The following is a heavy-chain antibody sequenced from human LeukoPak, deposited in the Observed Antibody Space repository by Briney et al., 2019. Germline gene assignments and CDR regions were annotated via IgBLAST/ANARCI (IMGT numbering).Heavy chain of an antibody. CDR2: IYYSGST. V-gene: IGHV4-30-4*08. J-gene: IGHJ4*02. CDR3: ARADIVVVPAAIIVSGFDY. D-gene: IGHD2-2*02. CDR1: GGSISSGDYY. Sequence: SQTLSLTCTVSGGSISSGDYYWSWIRQPPGKGLEWIGYIYYSGSTYYNPSLKSRVTISVDTSKNQFSLKLSSVTAADTAVYYCARADIVVVPAAIIVSGFDYWGQGALVTVSS.